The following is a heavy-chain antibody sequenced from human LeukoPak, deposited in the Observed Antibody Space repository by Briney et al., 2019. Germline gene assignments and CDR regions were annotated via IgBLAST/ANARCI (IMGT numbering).Heavy chain of an antibody. CDR2: TYYRSKWYN. CDR1: GDSVSSNSAA. D-gene: IGHD3-9*01. Sequence: SQTLSLTCAISGDSVSSNSAAWNWIRQSPSRGLEWLGRTYYRSKWYNDYAVSVKSRITINPDTSKNQFSLQLNSVTPEDTAVYYCAKGSKLLVFTRDHYMHVWGKGTTVTISS. J-gene: IGHJ6*03. V-gene: IGHV6-1*01. CDR3: AKGSKLLVFTRDHYMHV.